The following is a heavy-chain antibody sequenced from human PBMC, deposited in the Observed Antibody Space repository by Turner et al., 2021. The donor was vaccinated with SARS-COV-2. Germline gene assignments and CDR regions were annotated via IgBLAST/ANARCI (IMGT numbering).Heavy chain of an antibody. CDR3: AGEEVVFRASHTLYYYGMDV. CDR1: GGSFSSSSYY. J-gene: IGHJ6*02. CDR2: IYYSGST. V-gene: IGHV4-39*01. Sequence: QLQLQESGSGLVKPSATLSLPCTVSGGSFSSSSYYWGWIRQPPGKGLAWIGSIYYSGSTYYNPSLKRRVTISVDTSKNQFSLKLSSVTAADTAVYYCAGEEVVFRASHTLYYYGMDVWGQGTTVTVSS. D-gene: IGHD3-22*01.